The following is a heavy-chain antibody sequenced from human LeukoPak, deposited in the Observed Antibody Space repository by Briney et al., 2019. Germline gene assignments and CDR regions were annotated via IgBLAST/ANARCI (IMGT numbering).Heavy chain of an antibody. J-gene: IGHJ4*02. D-gene: IGHD4-11*01. V-gene: IGHV4-39*07. Sequence: PSETLSLTCTVSGGSISSSSYYWGWIRQPPGKGLEWIGSIYYSGSTYYNPSLKSRVTISVDTSKNQFSLKLSSVTAADTAVYYCARERGLQVGYWGQGTLVTVSS. CDR1: GGSISSSSYY. CDR2: IYYSGST. CDR3: ARERGLQVGY.